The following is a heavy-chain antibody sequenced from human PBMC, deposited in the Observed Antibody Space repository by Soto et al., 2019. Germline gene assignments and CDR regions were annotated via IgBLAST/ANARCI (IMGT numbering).Heavy chain of an antibody. Sequence: GGSLRLSCAASGVTVSNNYMSWIRQAPGKGLEWVSVIYSGGSTFYADSVKGRFTISRDNSKNTLYLQMNSLRAEDTAVYYCAKDARPDGYWDFDYWGQGTLVTVSS. CDR1: GVTVSNNY. V-gene: IGHV3-53*01. CDR3: AKDARPDGYWDFDY. J-gene: IGHJ4*02. CDR2: IYSGGST. D-gene: IGHD5-12*01.